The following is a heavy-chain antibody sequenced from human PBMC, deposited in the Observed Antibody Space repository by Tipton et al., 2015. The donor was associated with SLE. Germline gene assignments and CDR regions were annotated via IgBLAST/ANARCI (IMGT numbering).Heavy chain of an antibody. J-gene: IGHJ4*02. D-gene: IGHD3-22*01. CDR1: GGSFSGYY. V-gene: IGHV4-34*01. CDR2: INHSGGT. CDR3: ARAGDYDSSGYNY. Sequence: TLSLTCAVYGGSFSGYYWSWIRQPPGKGLEWIGEINHSGGTNYNPSLKSRVTISVDTSKNQFSLKLSSVTAADTAVYYCARAGDYDSSGYNYWGQGTLVTVSS.